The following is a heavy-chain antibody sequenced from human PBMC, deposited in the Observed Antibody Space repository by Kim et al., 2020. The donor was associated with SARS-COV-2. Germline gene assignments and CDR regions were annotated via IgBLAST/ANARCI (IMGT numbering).Heavy chain of an antibody. V-gene: IGHV1-18*01. J-gene: IGHJ2*01. D-gene: IGHD2-21*01. CDR3: ARAPSSGSPLIYWYLEL. Sequence: ASVKVSCKASGYTFNKFGLSWVRQAPGQGLEWMAWISPYNGDTKYIQDVQGRITMTTDTATSTAYMELRFLRSDDTAVYYCARAPSSGSPLIYWYLELWGRGTLVTVSS. CDR2: ISPYNGDT. CDR1: GYTFNKFG.